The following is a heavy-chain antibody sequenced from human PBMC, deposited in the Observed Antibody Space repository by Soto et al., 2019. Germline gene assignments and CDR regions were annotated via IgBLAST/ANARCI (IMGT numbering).Heavy chain of an antibody. CDR3: EKKVNSGPGSQYFDY. CDR2: IDPSRSYT. D-gene: IGHD1-1*01. Sequence: GESLKISCNGSGYSFTSSWINWVRQMPGKGLEWMGRIDPSRSYTIYNPSFQGHVTISVDKSISTAYLRWSSLKASDTAMYYCEKKVNSGPGSQYFDYWGQGTLVTVYS. J-gene: IGHJ4*02. V-gene: IGHV5-10-1*01. CDR1: GYSFTSSW.